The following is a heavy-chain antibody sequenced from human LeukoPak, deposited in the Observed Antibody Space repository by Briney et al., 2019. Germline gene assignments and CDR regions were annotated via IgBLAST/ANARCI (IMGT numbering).Heavy chain of an antibody. CDR2: IKQDGSEK. D-gene: IGHD3-10*01. J-gene: IGHJ6*02. V-gene: IGHV3-7*01. Sequence: SGGSLRLSCVASGFTFSSYWMSWVRQAPGKGLEWVANIKQDGSEKYYVDSVKGRFTISRDNAKNSLYLQMNSLRAEDTAVYYCARPGPLWFGELLSYYYYYGMDVWGQGTTVTVSS. CDR3: ARPGPLWFGELLSYYYYYGMDV. CDR1: GFTFSSYW.